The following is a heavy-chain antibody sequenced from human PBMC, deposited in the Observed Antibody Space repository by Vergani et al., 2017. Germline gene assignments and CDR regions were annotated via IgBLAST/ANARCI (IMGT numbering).Heavy chain of an antibody. CDR1: GGTFSSYA. Sequence: QVQLVQSGAEVKKPGSSVKVSCKASGGTFSSYAISGVRQAPGQGLEWMGRIIPIFGTANYAQKFQGRVTITADESTSTAYMELSSLRSEDTAVYYCASASRAVAGNTGDALDIWGQGTMVTVSS. CDR3: ASASRAVAGNTGDALDI. CDR2: IIPIFGTA. V-gene: IGHV1-69*13. D-gene: IGHD6-19*01. J-gene: IGHJ3*02.